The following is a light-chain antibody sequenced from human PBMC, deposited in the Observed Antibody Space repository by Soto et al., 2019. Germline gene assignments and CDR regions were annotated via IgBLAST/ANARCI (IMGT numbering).Light chain of an antibody. CDR1: SSDVGGYDY. J-gene: IGLJ2*01. CDR3: SSYASSSTLV. CDR2: DVS. Sequence: QSALTQPASVSGSPGQSITISCTGTSSDVGGYDYVSWYQQHPGKVPKLMIYDVSSRPSGVSNRFSGSKSGNTASLTISGLQAEDEDYYYCSSYASSSTLVFGGGTKLTVL. V-gene: IGLV2-14*01.